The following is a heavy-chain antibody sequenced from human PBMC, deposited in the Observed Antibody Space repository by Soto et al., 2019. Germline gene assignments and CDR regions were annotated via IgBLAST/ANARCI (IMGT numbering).Heavy chain of an antibody. CDR2: IVGPAHTT. CDR3: AKAQIVLVPPGMGGLGGLYDP. Sequence: EVQLLQSGGDVVQPGGSLRLTCAASGFPFSSYAMSWVRQTPGKGLERISAIVGPAHTTFYADSVKGRFTIFRDNSKNTLFLQMSSLRVEDTAVYYCAKAQIVLVPPGMGGLGGLYDPWGQGTLVTVSS. D-gene: IGHD2-2*01. CDR1: GFPFSSYA. J-gene: IGHJ5*02. V-gene: IGHV3-23*01.